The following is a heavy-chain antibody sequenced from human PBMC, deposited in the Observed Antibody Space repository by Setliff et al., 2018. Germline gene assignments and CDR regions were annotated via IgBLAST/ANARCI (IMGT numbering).Heavy chain of an antibody. CDR1: GASIRHFY. J-gene: IGHJ4*02. Sequence: SETLSLTCNVSGASIRHFYWTWIRQPPGKGLEWIGYVHFTGSTNYNPSLKSRVTMSVDVSKSQFSLRFSSVTAADTAVYYCSRKVEQWLTPHFDYWGQGALVTVSS. D-gene: IGHD6-19*01. CDR2: VHFTGST. CDR3: SRKVEQWLTPHFDY. V-gene: IGHV4-59*01.